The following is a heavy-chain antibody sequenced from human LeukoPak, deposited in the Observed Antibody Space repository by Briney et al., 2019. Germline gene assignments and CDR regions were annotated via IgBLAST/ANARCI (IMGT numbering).Heavy chain of an antibody. CDR3: ARGIYSSDAFDI. CDR1: GGSISIYY. Sequence: SETLSLTCTVSGGSISIYYWNWIRQPPGKGLEWIGYIYYSGSTNYNPSLKSRVTMSIGTSKNQFSLKLSSVTAADTAVYYCARGIYSSDAFDIWGQGTVVTVSS. V-gene: IGHV4-59*01. CDR2: IYYSGST. J-gene: IGHJ3*02. D-gene: IGHD6-13*01.